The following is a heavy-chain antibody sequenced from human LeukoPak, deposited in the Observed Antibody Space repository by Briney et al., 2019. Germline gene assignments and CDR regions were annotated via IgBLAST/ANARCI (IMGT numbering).Heavy chain of an antibody. D-gene: IGHD6-19*01. V-gene: IGHV3-7*01. CDR3: ARSGAGYFDY. Sequence: GGSLRLFCAASGITLRVYWMSWVRQAPGKGLEWVANIKQDGSEKYYRDSVQGRFTISRDNAKNSLYLQMNSLRAEDTAVYYCARSGAGYFDYWGQGSLVTVSS. J-gene: IGHJ4*02. CDR2: IKQDGSEK. CDR1: GITLRVYW.